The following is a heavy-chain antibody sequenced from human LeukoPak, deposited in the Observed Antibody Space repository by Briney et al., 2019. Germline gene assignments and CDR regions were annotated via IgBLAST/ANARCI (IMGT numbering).Heavy chain of an antibody. D-gene: IGHD6-19*01. V-gene: IGHV4-59*01. CDR1: GGSISIYY. Sequence: KASETLSLTCTVSGGSISIYYWNWIRQPPGKGLEWLGYIYYSGSTNYNPSLKSRVTISVDRSKNQFSLKLSSVTAADTAVYYCARGGWYPESFQHWGQGALVTVSS. J-gene: IGHJ1*01. CDR2: IYYSGST. CDR3: ARGGWYPESFQH.